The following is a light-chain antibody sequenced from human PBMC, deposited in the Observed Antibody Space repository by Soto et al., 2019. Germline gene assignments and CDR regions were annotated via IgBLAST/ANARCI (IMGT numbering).Light chain of an antibody. CDR2: GAS. CDR3: QQSYSAPWT. Sequence: DIQMTQSPSSLSASVGYIFTITCRASHTITDFLSWYQERPGKAPKQLIYGASTLQDGVPSRFSGSGSATNFTLTISSLLRDDFATYYCQQSYSAPWTFGRGTKV. J-gene: IGKJ1*01. V-gene: IGKV1-39*01. CDR1: HTITDF.